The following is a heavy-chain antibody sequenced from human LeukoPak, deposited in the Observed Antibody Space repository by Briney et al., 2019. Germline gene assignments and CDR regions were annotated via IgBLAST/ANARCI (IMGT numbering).Heavy chain of an antibody. J-gene: IGHJ4*02. Sequence: GGSLRLSCAASGFRFNSYAMTWVRQAPGKGLEWVGRIKSETNGGTTDYAAPVKSRFTISRDDSKTTVYLQMNSLKTEDSAMYYCATSSSGYDFLFDYWGQGTLVTVSS. D-gene: IGHD5-12*01. CDR2: IKSETNGGTT. CDR3: ATSSSGYDFLFDY. CDR1: GFRFNSYA. V-gene: IGHV3-15*01.